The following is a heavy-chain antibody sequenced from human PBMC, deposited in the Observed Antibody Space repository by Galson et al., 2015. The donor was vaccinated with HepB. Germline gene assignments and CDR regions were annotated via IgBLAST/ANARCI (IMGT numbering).Heavy chain of an antibody. Sequence: SLRLSCAASGFTFSSYAMSWVRQAPGKGLEWVSAISGSGGSTYYADSVKGRFTISRDDSKNTLYLQMNSLRAEDTAVYHCAKGSGRYPNYFDYWGQGTLVTVSS. V-gene: IGHV3-23*01. CDR3: AKGSGRYPNYFDY. CDR1: GFTFSSYA. J-gene: IGHJ4*02. D-gene: IGHD1-26*01. CDR2: ISGSGGST.